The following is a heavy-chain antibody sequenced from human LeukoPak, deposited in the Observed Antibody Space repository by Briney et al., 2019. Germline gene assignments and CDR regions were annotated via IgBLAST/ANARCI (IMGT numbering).Heavy chain of an antibody. CDR3: ARALVGAILHAFDI. V-gene: IGHV3-21*04. CDR1: GFTFSSYS. D-gene: IGHD1-26*01. CDR2: ISSSSSYI. J-gene: IGHJ3*02. Sequence: GRSLRLSCAASGFTFSSYSMNWVRQAPGKGLEWVSSISSSSSYIYYADSVKGRFTISRDNAKNSLYLQMNSLRAEDTAVFYCARALVGAILHAFDIWGQGTMVTVSS.